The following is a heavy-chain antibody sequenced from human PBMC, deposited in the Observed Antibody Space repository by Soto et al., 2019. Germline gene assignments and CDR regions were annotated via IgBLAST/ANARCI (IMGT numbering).Heavy chain of an antibody. CDR3: ARSTPMATNFDF. D-gene: IGHD5-18*01. V-gene: IGHV4-30-2*01. CDR2: IYHSGST. Sequence: SETLSLTCAVSGGSISSGDYSWSWIRQPPGKGLEWIGYIYHSGSTYYNPSLKSRVTISVDRSKNQFSLKLTSLTAADTAVYFCARSTPMATNFDFWGQGTLVTV. CDR1: GGSISSGDYS. J-gene: IGHJ4*02.